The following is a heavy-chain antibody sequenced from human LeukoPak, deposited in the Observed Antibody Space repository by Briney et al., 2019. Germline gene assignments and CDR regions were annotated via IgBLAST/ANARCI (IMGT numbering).Heavy chain of an antibody. CDR1: GFSFSGSY. CDR3: TRARREQGYAYGADFFDS. V-gene: IGHV1-2*02. D-gene: IGHD3-16*01. Sequence: ASVTVSCKASGFSFSGSYIHWVRQAPGQGLEGMGCTKAKDGGTNFADNLEGRVTLTRDTSTNTAFMELAELNSDDTAVYFCTRARREQGYAYGADFFDSWGQGTLVIVS. J-gene: IGHJ4*02. CDR2: TKAKDGGT.